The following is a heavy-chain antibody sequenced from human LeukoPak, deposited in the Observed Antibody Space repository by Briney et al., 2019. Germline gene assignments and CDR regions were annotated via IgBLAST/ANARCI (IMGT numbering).Heavy chain of an antibody. D-gene: IGHD3-16*02. J-gene: IGHJ4*02. CDR1: GFSFSRYS. Sequence: GGSLRLSCAASGFSFSRYSMSWVRQAPGKGLEWVSSISSSSRHIYYADSVKGRFTISRDNAKNSLYLQMNSLRAEDTAVYYCARERYDYVWGSYRSFDYWGQGTLVTVSS. CDR3: ARERYDYVWGSYRSFDY. CDR2: ISSSSRHI. V-gene: IGHV3-21*01.